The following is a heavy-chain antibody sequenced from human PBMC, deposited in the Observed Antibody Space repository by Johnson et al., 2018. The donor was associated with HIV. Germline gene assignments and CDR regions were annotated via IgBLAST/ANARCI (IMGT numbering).Heavy chain of an antibody. J-gene: IGHJ3*02. V-gene: IGHV3-30*02. CDR2: IRHDGSNK. CDR3: AKARSGLDDGWLDAFDI. Sequence: QVQLVESGGGVVQPGGSLRLSCAASGFTFSNYGMHWVRQAPGKGLEWVAFIRHDGSNKYYADSLQGRFAISRDNSKNTLYLKMNSLRAKDTAVYYGAKARSGLDDGWLDAFDIWGQGTLVIVSS. D-gene: IGHD2-15*01. CDR1: GFTFSNYG.